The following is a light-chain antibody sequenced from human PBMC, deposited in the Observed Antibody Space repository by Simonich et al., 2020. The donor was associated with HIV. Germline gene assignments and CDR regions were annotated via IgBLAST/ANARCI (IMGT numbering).Light chain of an antibody. CDR3: QQYNSYSGYT. V-gene: IGKV1-5*01. CDR2: AAS. J-gene: IGKJ2*01. CDR1: QGISNS. Sequence: DIQMTQSPSTLSASVGDRVTITCRANQGISNSLAWYQQKPGKAPKLLLYAASRLESGVPSRFGGSGSGTEFTLTISSLQPDDFATYYCQQYNSYSGYTFGQGTKLEIK.